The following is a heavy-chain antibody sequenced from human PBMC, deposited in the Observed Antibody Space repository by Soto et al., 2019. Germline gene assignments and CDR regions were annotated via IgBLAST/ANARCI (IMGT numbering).Heavy chain of an antibody. J-gene: IGHJ6*02. V-gene: IGHV1-2*02. CDR3: ARLRGQFYYGMDV. D-gene: IGHD6-19*01. CDR2: IDPNNGDT. CDR1: GYNFIGYY. Sequence: QVQLVQSGAEVKKPGASVKVSCKASGYNFIGYYIHWVRQAPGQGLQWMGWIDPNNGDTDSAQKFKGRITMTRATSISTVYMDLSSLRIDDTAIYYCARLRGQFYYGMDVWGQGTTVAVSS.